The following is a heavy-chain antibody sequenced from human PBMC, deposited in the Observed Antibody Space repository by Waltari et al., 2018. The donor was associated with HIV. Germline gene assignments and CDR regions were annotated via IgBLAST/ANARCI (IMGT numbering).Heavy chain of an antibody. CDR2: IDPDSGLA. CDR3: ARMYYGSWFTMADYGLDV. CDR1: GYTFSGHY. Sequence: QVQLVQSGAEVKKPGASVTVSCKASGYTFSGHYIHWVRQPPGQGLEWLGRIDPDSGLANYARTFQGRVTMTRAKSIGTVYLKLSGLRSDDTALYYCARMYYGSWFTMADYGLDVWGQGTTVTVSS. V-gene: IGHV1-2*06. D-gene: IGHD3-10*01. J-gene: IGHJ6*02.